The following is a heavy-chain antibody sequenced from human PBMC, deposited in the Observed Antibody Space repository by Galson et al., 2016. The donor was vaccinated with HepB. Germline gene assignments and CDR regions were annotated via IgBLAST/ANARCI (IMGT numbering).Heavy chain of an antibody. CDR1: GGSISSSAYF. Sequence: ETLSLTCTVSGGSISSSAYFWGWIRQSPGKEMEWIGNVFHTGTTFYNPSLKGRVTVSLDTSKNQFSLRLRSVTAADTAVYYCARVRRTGSYSYDSCGFLDWWGQGTLVTVSS. J-gene: IGHJ4*02. CDR2: VFHTGTT. CDR3: ARVRRTGSYSYDSCGFLDW. D-gene: IGHD3-22*01. V-gene: IGHV4-39*07.